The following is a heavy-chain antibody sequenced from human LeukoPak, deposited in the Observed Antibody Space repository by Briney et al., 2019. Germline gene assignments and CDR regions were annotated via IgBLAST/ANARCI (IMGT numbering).Heavy chain of an antibody. CDR2: INHSGST. CDR3: ARLSGSKDY. D-gene: IGHD1-26*01. Sequence: SETLSLTCAVCGGSFSGYYWSWIRQPPGKGLEWIGEINHSGSTNYNPSLKSRVTISVDTSKNQFSLKLSSVTAADTAVYYCARLSGSKDYWGQGTLVTVSS. J-gene: IGHJ4*02. V-gene: IGHV4-34*01. CDR1: GGSFSGYY.